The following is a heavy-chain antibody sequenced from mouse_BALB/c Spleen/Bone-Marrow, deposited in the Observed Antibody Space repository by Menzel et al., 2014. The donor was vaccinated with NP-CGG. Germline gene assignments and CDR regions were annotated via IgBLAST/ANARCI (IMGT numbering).Heavy chain of an antibody. D-gene: IGHD1-1*01. Sequence: QVQLQQSGAELVKPGASVKLSCKASGYTFTSYWMHWVKLRPGQGFEWIGEINPNNGGSNYDEKFKRKATLTVDKSSSTACIQLNSLTSEASAVYYCTRLLYGSSDYAVDNWGQGTSVTVSS. V-gene: IGHV1S81*02. CDR2: INPNNGGS. CDR3: TRLLYGSSDYAVDN. J-gene: IGHJ4*01. CDR1: GYTFTSYW.